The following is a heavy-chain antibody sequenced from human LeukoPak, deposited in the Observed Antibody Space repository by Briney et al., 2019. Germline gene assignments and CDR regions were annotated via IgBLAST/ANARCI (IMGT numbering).Heavy chain of an antibody. J-gene: IGHJ4*02. Sequence: QPGGSLRLSRVASGFTVSSSDMSWVRQAPGKGLEWVSVIYSGGTTSYADSVKGRFTISRDNSKNTLSLQMNSLRAEDTAVYYCARDRRGYGGNFDYWGQGTLVTVSS. D-gene: IGHD4-23*01. V-gene: IGHV3-66*01. CDR3: ARDRRGYGGNFDY. CDR1: GFTVSSSD. CDR2: IYSGGTT.